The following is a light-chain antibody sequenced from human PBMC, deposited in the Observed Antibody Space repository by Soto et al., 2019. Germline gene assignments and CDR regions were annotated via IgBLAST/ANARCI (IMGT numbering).Light chain of an antibody. V-gene: IGKV3-20*01. Sequence: EIVITQSPGTLSLSPGERATLSPRASQSVSSRLAWYQQKPGQAPRLLISGASSRATGIPDRFSGSGSGTDFTLTISRLEPEDFALYYCQHYVERSPITFGQGTRLEIK. CDR1: QSVSSR. CDR3: QHYVERSPIT. CDR2: GAS. J-gene: IGKJ5*01.